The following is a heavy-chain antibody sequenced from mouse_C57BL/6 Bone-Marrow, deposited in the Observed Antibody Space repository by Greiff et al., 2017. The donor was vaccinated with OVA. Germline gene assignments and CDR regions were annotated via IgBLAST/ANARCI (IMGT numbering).Heavy chain of an antibody. D-gene: IGHD2-1*01. CDR1: GYAFTSYL. CDR3: AREGYCGNFAWFAY. V-gene: IGHV1-54*01. J-gene: IGHJ3*01. CDR2: IYPGSGGT. Sequence: VQLQQSGAELVRPGTSVKVSCKASGYAFTSYLIEWVKQRPGQGLEWIGVIYPGSGGTNYNEKFKGKATLTADKSSSTAYRQLSSLTSGDSAVYFCAREGYCGNFAWFAYWGQGTLVTVSA.